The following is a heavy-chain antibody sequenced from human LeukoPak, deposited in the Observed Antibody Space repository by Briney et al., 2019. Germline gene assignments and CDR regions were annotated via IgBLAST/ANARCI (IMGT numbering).Heavy chain of an antibody. D-gene: IGHD3-3*01. CDR2: IWYDGSNK. Sequence: PGGSLRLSCAASGFTFSSYGMHWVRQAPGKGLEWVAVIWYDGSNKYYADSVKGRFTISRDNSKNTLYLQMNSLRAEDTAVYYCAKGEGSYDFWSGYPDYWGQGTLVTVSS. CDR1: GFTFSSYG. V-gene: IGHV3-33*06. CDR3: AKGEGSYDFWSGYPDY. J-gene: IGHJ4*02.